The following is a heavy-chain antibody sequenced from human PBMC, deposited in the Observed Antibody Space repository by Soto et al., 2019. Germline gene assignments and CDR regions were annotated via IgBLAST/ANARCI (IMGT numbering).Heavy chain of an antibody. Sequence: SETLSLTCTVSGDSITASYSNWAWIRQPPGKGLEWIGTFYYSGTTSQNPPLRSRITISVDTSRNQFSLNLRSVTAADSGVYYRVNLVRDDVCGSDLDYWGQGNMVTVSS. CDR3: VNLVRDDVCGSDLDY. V-gene: IGHV4-39*03. CDR2: FYYSGTT. CDR1: GDSITASYSN. D-gene: IGHD2-21*01. J-gene: IGHJ4*02.